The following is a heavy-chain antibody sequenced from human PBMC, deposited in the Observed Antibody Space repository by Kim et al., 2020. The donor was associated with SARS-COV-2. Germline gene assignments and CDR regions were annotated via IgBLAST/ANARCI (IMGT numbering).Heavy chain of an antibody. CDR1: GFTFSNSG. CDR3: AKERVGSGWGSYHEY. J-gene: IGHJ4*02. D-gene: IGHD6-25*01. Sequence: GGSLRLSCTASGFTFSNSGMAWVRQAPGKGKEWVSAIGVGGSTFYPDSVRGRFIISRDNSENTLYPQMNSLRADDTAIYYCAKERVGSGWGSYHEYWGQGTLVTVS. CDR2: IGVGGST. V-gene: IGHV3-23*01.